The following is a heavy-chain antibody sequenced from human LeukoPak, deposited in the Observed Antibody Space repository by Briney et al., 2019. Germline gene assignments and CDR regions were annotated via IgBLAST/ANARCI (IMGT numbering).Heavy chain of an antibody. J-gene: IGHJ4*02. Sequence: GGSLRLSCAASGFTFRNYGMHWVRQAPGKGLEWVAVISYDGTQKFYADSVKGRFTISRDNSKNTLYLQMNSLRAVDTAVYYCAKDRSLGSTWGQGTLVTVSS. CDR3: AKDRSLGST. D-gene: IGHD3-10*02. CDR1: GFTFRNYG. V-gene: IGHV3-30*18. CDR2: ISYDGTQK.